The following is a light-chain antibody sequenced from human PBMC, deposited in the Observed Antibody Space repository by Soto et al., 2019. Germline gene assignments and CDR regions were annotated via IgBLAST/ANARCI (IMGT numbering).Light chain of an antibody. Sequence: DIVMTQSPDSLAVSLGERATINCKSSQSVLYSSNNKNYLAWYQQKPGQTPKLLIYWASTRESGVPDRFSGSGSGTDFTLTISSLQAEDVAVYYCQQYYSTPRTFGGGTKGEIK. V-gene: IGKV4-1*01. CDR3: QQYYSTPRT. CDR1: QSVLYSSNNKNY. CDR2: WAS. J-gene: IGKJ4*01.